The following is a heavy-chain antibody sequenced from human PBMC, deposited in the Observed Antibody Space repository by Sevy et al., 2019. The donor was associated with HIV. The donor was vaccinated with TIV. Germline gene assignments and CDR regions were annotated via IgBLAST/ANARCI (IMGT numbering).Heavy chain of an antibody. D-gene: IGHD1-7*01. V-gene: IGHV4-4*02. J-gene: IGHJ6*02. Sequence: SETLSLTCAVSGGSISSSNWWSWVRQPPGKGLEWIGEIYHSGSTNYNPSLKSRVTISVDKSKNQFSLKLSSVTAADTAVYYCARVITGTTEDYYYYGMDVWGQGTTVTVSS. CDR1: GGSISSSNW. CDR3: ARVITGTTEDYYYYGMDV. CDR2: IYHSGST.